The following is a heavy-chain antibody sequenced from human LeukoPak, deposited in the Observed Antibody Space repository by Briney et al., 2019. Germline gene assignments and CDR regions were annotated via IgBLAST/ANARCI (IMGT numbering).Heavy chain of an antibody. CDR1: GGSFTYYY. CDR2: INHAGST. V-gene: IGHV4-34*01. J-gene: IGHJ4*02. Sequence: SETLSLTCALYGGSFTYYYWSWIRQPPGKGLEWIGEINHAGSTSYNPSLKSRVTISVDTSKNQFSLKLSSVTAADTAVYYCARIINMSYFDYWGQGTLVTVSS. D-gene: IGHD2/OR15-2a*01. CDR3: ARIINMSYFDY.